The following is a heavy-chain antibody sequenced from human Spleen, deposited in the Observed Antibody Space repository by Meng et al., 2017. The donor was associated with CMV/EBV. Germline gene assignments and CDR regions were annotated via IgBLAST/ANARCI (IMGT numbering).Heavy chain of an antibody. V-gene: IGHV4-4*02. Sequence: SLPCAVSGYSLICSNWWPWVRQPPGEGLEWIGEINHSGTTNYNPSLKSRVTISVDKSKHQFSLKLTSVTAADTAFYYCARRAPQFYDYWGQGTLVTVSS. CDR2: INHSGTT. D-gene: IGHD2/OR15-2a*01. CDR1: GYSLICSNW. CDR3: ARRAPQFYDY. J-gene: IGHJ4*02.